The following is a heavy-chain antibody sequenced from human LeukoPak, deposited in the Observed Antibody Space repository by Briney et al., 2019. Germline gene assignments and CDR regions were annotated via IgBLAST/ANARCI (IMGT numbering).Heavy chain of an antibody. CDR1: GDSIRGFY. CDR2: FDNSGGS. J-gene: IGHJ3*02. CDR3: ARDTSAINLDAFDI. V-gene: IGHV4-59*01. D-gene: IGHD1-1*01. Sequence: SETLSLTCNVSGDSIRGFYWAWIRQPPGKGLEWIGYFDNSGGSNYNPALESRVIISVDTSKNQFSLKLSSVTAADTAVYYCARDTSAINLDAFDIWGQGTMVTVSS.